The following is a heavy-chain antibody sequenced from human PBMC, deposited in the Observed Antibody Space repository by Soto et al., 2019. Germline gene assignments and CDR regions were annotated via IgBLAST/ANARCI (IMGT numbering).Heavy chain of an antibody. CDR2: IKQDGSEK. J-gene: IGHJ4*02. CDR1: GITFSSYW. Sequence: EVQLVESGGGLVQAGGSLRLSCAASGITFSSYWMSWVRQVPGKGLEWVANIKQDGSEKYYVDSVKGRFTISRDNAKNSLYLQMNSLRAEDTAVYYCARGRYSYGLYYFDYWGQGTLVTVSS. CDR3: ARGRYSYGLYYFDY. V-gene: IGHV3-7*01. D-gene: IGHD5-18*01.